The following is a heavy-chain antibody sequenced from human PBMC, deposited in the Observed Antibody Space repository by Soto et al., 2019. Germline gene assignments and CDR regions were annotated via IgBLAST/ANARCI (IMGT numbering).Heavy chain of an antibody. CDR3: ARHIAVSGTRGFDS. V-gene: IGHV4-4*02. CDR1: GGSISTNW. Sequence: QVQLQESGPGLMKPSGTLSLTCAVSGGSISTNWWSWVRQPPGKGLEWIGEIYHSGRTNYNPSLMNRATVSMDKSQNLLSLNLNSVTAADTAVYYCARHIAVSGTRGFDSWGQGTLVTVSS. CDR2: IYHSGRT. D-gene: IGHD6-19*01. J-gene: IGHJ4*02.